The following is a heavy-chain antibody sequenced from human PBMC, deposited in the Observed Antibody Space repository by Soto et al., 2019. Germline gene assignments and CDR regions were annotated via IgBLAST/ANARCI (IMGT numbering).Heavy chain of an antibody. J-gene: IGHJ5*02. CDR2: IYYSGST. D-gene: IGHD3-3*01. CDR3: ARGVWSGYSNWFDP. V-gene: IGHV4-59*01. CDR1: GVTISSYY. Sequence: SETLSLTCTVSGVTISSYYWSWIRQPPGKGLEWIGYIYYSGSTNYNPSLKSRVTISVDTSKNQFSLKLSSVTAADTAVYYCARGVWSGYSNWFDPWGQGTLVTVSS.